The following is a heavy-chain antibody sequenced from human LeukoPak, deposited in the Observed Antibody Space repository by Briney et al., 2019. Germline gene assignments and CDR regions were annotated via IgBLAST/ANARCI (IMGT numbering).Heavy chain of an antibody. CDR2: FYNSGRS. D-gene: IGHD3-16*01. Sequence: SETLSLTCTVSDDSISDYYRGWIRQTPGKGLEWIGYFYNSGRSTYNPSLKSRVSISVGTSKNQFSLRLNSVILADTAVYYCTRGAGWLIDDWGQGILVTVSS. CDR3: TRGAGWLIDD. CDR1: DDSISDYY. V-gene: IGHV4-59*01. J-gene: IGHJ4*02.